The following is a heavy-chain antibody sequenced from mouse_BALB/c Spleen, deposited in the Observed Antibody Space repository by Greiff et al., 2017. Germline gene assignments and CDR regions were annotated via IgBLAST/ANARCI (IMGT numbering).Heavy chain of an antibody. J-gene: IGHJ3*01. CDR2: IYPGDGDT. CDR1: GYAFSSYW. CDR3: ARRGNYGSVFAY. Sequence: QVQLKQSGAELVRPGSSVKISCKASGYAFSSYWMNWVKQRPGQGLEWIGHIYPGDGDTNYNGKFKGKATLTADKSSSTTYMQLSSLTSEDSAVYYYARRGNYGSVFAYWGQGTLVTVSA. D-gene: IGHD1-2*01. V-gene: IGHV1-80*01.